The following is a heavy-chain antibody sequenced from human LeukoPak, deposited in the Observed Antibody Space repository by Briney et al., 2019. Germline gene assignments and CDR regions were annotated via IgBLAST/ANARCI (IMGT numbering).Heavy chain of an antibody. V-gene: IGHV3-66*01. CDR2: IYSGGST. Sequence: GESLRLSCAASGFTVSSNYMIWVRQAPGKGLEWVSVIYSGGSTYYADSVKGRFIISRDNSKNTLYLQMNSLRADDTAVYYCARVAAAGPFDYWGQGTLVTVSS. CDR3: ARVAAAGPFDY. CDR1: GFTVSSNY. J-gene: IGHJ4*02. D-gene: IGHD6-13*01.